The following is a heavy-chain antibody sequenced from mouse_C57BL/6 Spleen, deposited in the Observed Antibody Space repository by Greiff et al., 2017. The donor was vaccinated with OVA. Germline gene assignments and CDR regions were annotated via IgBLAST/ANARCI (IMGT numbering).Heavy chain of an antibody. V-gene: IGHV1-85*01. CDR3: ARSGEYDYPGGFYY. CDR1: GYTFTSYD. D-gene: IGHD2-4*01. CDR2: IYPRDGST. Sequence: QVQLKQSGPELVKPGASVKLSCKASGYTFTSYDINWVKQRPGQGLEWIGWIYPRDGSTKYNEKFKGKATLTVATASSTSYIELHSLTSEDSAVYFCARSGEYDYPGGFYYWGQGTTLTVSS. J-gene: IGHJ2*01.